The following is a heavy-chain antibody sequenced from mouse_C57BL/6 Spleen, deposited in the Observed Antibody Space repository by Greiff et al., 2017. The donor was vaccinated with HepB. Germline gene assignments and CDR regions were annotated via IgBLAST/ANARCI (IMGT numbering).Heavy chain of an antibody. V-gene: IGHV1-64*01. Sequence: VQLQQPGAELVKPGASVKLSCKASGYTFTSYWMHWVKQRPGQGLEWIGMIHPNSGSTNYNEKFKSKATLTVDKSSSTAYMQLSSLTSEDSAVYYRARGYYGSSPCWYFDVWGTGTTVTVSS. D-gene: IGHD1-1*01. J-gene: IGHJ1*03. CDR1: GYTFTSYW. CDR3: ARGYYGSSPCWYFDV. CDR2: IHPNSGST.